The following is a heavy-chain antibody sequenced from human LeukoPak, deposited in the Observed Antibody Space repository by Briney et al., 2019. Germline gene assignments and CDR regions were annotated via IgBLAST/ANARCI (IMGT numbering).Heavy chain of an antibody. V-gene: IGHV1-2*02. Sequence: ASVKVSCKASGYTFTSYYMHWVRQAPGQGLEWMGWINPNSGGTNYAQKFQGRVTMTRDTSISTAYMELSRLRSDDTAVYYCARSGVWLRLMDVWGKGTTVTVSS. CDR1: GYTFTSYY. J-gene: IGHJ6*04. D-gene: IGHD5-12*01. CDR3: ARSGVWLRLMDV. CDR2: INPNSGGT.